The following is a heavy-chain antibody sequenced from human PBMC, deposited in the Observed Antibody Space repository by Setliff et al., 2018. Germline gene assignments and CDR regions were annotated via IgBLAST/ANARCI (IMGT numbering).Heavy chain of an antibody. Sequence: PGGSLRLSCAASGFTFSSYRMHWVRQAPGKGLEWVAVIWDDGGNNYHADSVKGRFTISRDNSKNTLYLQMNSLRPEDTAVYYCARTCSGSGCYAGLESWGQGTPVTVSS. CDR3: ARTCSGSGCYAGLES. CDR2: IWDDGGNN. J-gene: IGHJ4*02. CDR1: GFTFSSYR. V-gene: IGHV3-33*08. D-gene: IGHD2-15*01.